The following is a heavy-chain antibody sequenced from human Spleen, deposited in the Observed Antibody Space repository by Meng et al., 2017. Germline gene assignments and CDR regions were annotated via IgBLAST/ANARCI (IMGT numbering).Heavy chain of an antibody. D-gene: IGHD6-19*01. CDR1: GGTFSSYT. CDR3: ARDFTSGSSGDP. J-gene: IGHJ5*02. V-gene: IGHV1-69*08. CDR2: IIPILGIA. Sequence: QVQLVQSGAEVKQPGSSVKVSCKASGGTFSSYTISWVRQAPGQGLEWMGRIIPILGIANYAQKFQGRVTITADKSTSTAYMELSSLRSEDTAVYYCARDFTSGSSGDPWGQGTLVTVSS.